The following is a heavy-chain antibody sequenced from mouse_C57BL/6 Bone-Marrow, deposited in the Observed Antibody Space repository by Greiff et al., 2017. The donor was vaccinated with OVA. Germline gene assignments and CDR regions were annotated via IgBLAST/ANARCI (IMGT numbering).Heavy chain of an antibody. CDR3: ARQILP. CDR2: ISSGGSYT. CDR1: GFTFSSYG. Sequence: EVQLVESGGDLVKPGGSLKLSCAASGFTFSSYGMSWVRQTPDKRLEWVATISSGGSYTYYPDSVKGRFTISRDNAKNTLYLQMSSLKSEDTAMYYCARQILPRGQGTLVTVSA. J-gene: IGHJ3*01. V-gene: IGHV5-6*01.